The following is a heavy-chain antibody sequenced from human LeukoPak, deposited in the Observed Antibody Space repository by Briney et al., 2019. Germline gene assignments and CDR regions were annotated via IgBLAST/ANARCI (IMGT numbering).Heavy chain of an antibody. CDR3: ARDYCGGDCFPDY. D-gene: IGHD2-21*02. Sequence: ASVKVSCKASGYTFTGYYMHWVRQAPGQGLEWMGWINPNSGGTNYAQKFQGRVTMTRDTSISTAYMELSRLRSDDTAVYYCARDYCGGDCFPDYWGQGTLVTVSS. V-gene: IGHV1-2*02. CDR1: GYTFTGYY. CDR2: INPNSGGT. J-gene: IGHJ4*02.